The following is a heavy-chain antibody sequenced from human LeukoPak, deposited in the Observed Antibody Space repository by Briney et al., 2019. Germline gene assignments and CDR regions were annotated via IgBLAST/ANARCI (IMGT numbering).Heavy chain of an antibody. CDR2: IYYTGIT. J-gene: IGHJ1*01. CDR3: ARGGDNWNYFFQH. CDR1: GASITSSNYY. V-gene: IGHV4-39*07. D-gene: IGHD1-7*01. Sequence: PSETLSLTCTVSGASITSSNYYWLWLRQPPGKGLEWIGSIYYTGITYSNLSPKSRVTISVDTSKYQCSLRLSSVTAADTAVYYCARGGDNWNYFFQHWGQGTLVTVSS.